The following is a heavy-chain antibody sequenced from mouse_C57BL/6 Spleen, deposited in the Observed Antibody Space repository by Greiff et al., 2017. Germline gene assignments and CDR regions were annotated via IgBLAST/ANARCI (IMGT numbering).Heavy chain of an antibody. V-gene: IGHV1-64*01. J-gene: IGHJ3*01. Sequence: QVHVKQPGAELVKPGASVKLSCKASGYTFTSYWMHWVKQRPGQGLEWIGMIHPNSGSTNYNEKFKSKATLTVDKSSSTAYMQLSSLTSEDSAVYYCARSHPFAYWGQGTLVTVSA. CDR2: IHPNSGST. CDR1: GYTFTSYW. CDR3: ARSHPFAY.